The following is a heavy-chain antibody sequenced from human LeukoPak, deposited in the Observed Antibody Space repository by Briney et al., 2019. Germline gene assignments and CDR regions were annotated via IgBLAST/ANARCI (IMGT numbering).Heavy chain of an antibody. V-gene: IGHV3-30*02. CDR3: AKDSSSFNYYYGLDV. CDR2: ISYDGANK. Sequence: PGGSLRLSCAASGSPFSSYGMHWVRQAPGKGLEWVSFISYDGANKYYADSVKGRFTISRDNSKNTLYLQMNSLRGDDTGMYFCAKDSSSFNYYYGLDVWGQGTTVTVSS. CDR1: GSPFSSYG. J-gene: IGHJ6*02. D-gene: IGHD6-13*01.